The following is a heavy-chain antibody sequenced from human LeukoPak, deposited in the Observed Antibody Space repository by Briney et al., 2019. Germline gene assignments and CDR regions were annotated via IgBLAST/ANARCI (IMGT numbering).Heavy chain of an antibody. D-gene: IGHD3-22*01. Sequence: GGSLRLSCAASGFTFSSYSMNWVRQAPGKGLEWVSSISSSGSYIYYADSVKGRFTISRDNAKNSLYLQMNSLRAEDTAVYYCARDLENYYDSSGYYSPALGYWGQGTLVTVSS. CDR2: ISSSGSYI. CDR3: ARDLENYYDSSGYYSPALGY. CDR1: GFTFSSYS. J-gene: IGHJ4*02. V-gene: IGHV3-21*01.